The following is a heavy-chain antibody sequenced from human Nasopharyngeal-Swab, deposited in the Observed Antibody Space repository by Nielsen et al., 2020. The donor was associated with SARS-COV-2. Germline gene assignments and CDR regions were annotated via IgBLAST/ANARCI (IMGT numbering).Heavy chain of an antibody. CDR2: ISPGSDSM. V-gene: IGHV3-48*04. D-gene: IGHD2-8*02. CDR1: GFTLSDYN. J-gene: IGHJ4*02. CDR3: ARLCGVRYSDN. Sequence: GESLKISCAASGFTLSDYNMNWVRQVPGKGLEWLSYISPGSDSMSYAESVKGRFTISRDNAKNSLYLQMNSLRAEDTAVYFCARLCGVRYSDNWGQGTLVTVSS.